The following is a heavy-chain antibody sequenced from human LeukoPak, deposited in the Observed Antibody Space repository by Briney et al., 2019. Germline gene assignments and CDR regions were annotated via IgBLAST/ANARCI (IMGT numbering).Heavy chain of an antibody. V-gene: IGHV3-33*01. CDR2: IWYDGSNK. J-gene: IGHJ6*04. CDR1: GLTFSSYG. Sequence: PGRSRRPSCAASGLTFSSYGTHWVRQAPGKGLGWVAVIWYDGSNKYYADSVKGPFTTSRDNSKNTLYLQMNSLRAEDTAVYYCARDLGGDMISLPPYYYGMDVWGKGTTVTVSS. CDR3: ARDLGGDMISLPPYYYGMDV. D-gene: IGHD3-16*01.